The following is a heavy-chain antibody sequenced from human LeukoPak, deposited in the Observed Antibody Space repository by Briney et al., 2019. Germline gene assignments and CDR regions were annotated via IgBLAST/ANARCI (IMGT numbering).Heavy chain of an antibody. CDR3: ARVAPPTHLRSGWYVFTTVEAFDI. CDR1: GGSISSSSYY. V-gene: IGHV4-39*07. CDR2: IYYSGST. D-gene: IGHD6-19*01. J-gene: IGHJ3*02. Sequence: SETLSLTCTVSGGSISSSSYYWGWIRQPPGKGLEWIGSIYYSGSTYYNPSLKSRVTISVDTSKNQFSLKLSSVTAADTAVYYCARVAPPTHLRSGWYVFTTVEAFDIWGQGTMVTVSS.